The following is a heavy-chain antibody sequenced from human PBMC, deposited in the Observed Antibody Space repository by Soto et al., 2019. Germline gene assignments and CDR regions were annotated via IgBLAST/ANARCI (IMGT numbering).Heavy chain of an antibody. CDR3: AASCVGCGGFNYYGMDV. Sequence: PSETLSLTCTGSGDSINTYYWTWIRQPPGKGLEWIGYIYYSGSASYNPSLKSRVTISVDPSKNQFSLRLSSVTAADTAVYYCAASCVGCGGFNYYGMDVWGQGTTVTVSS. D-gene: IGHD2-21*01. J-gene: IGHJ6*02. CDR1: GDSINTYY. CDR2: IYYSGSA. V-gene: IGHV4-59*01.